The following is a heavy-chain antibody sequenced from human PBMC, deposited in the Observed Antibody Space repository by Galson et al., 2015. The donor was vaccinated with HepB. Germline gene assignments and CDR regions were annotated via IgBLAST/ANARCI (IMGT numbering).Heavy chain of an antibody. CDR3: AKGSEIMITFGGVTD. Sequence: SLRLSCAASGFTFSSYAMSWVRQAPGKGLEWVSAISGSGGSTYYADSVKGRFTISRDNSKNTLYLQMNSLRAEDTAVYYCAKGSEIMITFGGVTDWGQGTLVTVSS. V-gene: IGHV3-23*01. J-gene: IGHJ4*02. CDR2: ISGSGGST. D-gene: IGHD3-16*01. CDR1: GFTFSSYA.